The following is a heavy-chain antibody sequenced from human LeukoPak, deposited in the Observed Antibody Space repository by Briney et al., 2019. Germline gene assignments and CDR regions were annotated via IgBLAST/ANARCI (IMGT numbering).Heavy chain of an antibody. J-gene: IGHJ4*02. CDR2: IGGTNGRT. CDR3: SRDPGPTGGRYLYS. Sequence: PGGSLRLSCAASGFTFSSYAMSWVRQAPGKGLEWVSAIGGTNGRTYYADSMKGRFTISTDNSRNTLNLQMNTLRAEDTAVYYCSRDPGPTGGRYLYSWGPGTLVTVSS. D-gene: IGHD4-17*01. V-gene: IGHV3-23*01. CDR1: GFTFSSYA.